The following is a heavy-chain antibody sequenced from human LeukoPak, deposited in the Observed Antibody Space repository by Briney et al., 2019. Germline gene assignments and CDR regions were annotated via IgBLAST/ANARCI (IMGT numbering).Heavy chain of an antibody. CDR3: TGNYYGSGSYADFDY. CDR1: GYTYTSYY. D-gene: IGHD3-10*01. J-gene: IGHJ4*02. Sequence: ASVKVSCKASGYTYTSYYTHWVRQAPGQGLEWMGIINPSGGSTSYAQKFRGRVTMTRDTSTSTVYMELSSLRSEDTAVYYCTGNYYGSGSYADFDYWGQGTLVTVSS. V-gene: IGHV1-46*01. CDR2: INPSGGST.